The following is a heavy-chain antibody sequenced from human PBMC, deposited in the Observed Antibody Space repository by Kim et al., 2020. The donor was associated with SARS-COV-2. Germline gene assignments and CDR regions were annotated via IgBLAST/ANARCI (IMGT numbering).Heavy chain of an antibody. J-gene: IGHJ5*01. V-gene: IGHV3-74*01. Sequence: LSLTCAASGLTFSRQWMHWVRQGPGKGLVWVSRISHDGTTDYADSVKGRFTISRDNGRGILYLQMNSLRAEDTALYYCATTNWLDSWGQGTQVTVSS. CDR2: ISHDGTT. D-gene: IGHD1-26*01. CDR3: ATTNWLDS. CDR1: GLTFSRQW.